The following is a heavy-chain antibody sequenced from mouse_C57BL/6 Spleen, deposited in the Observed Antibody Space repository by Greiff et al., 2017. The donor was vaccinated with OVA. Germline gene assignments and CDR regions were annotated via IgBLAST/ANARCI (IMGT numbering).Heavy chain of an antibody. V-gene: IGHV1-82*01. CDR1: GYAFSSSW. CDR2: IYPGDGDT. J-gene: IGHJ4*01. CDR3: ARGGDAICY. Sequence: VKLQQSGPELVKPGASVKISCKASGYAFSSSWMNWVKQRPGQGLEWIGRIYPGDGDTNYNGTFKGKATLTAYKSSSTAYMQLSSLTSEDSAVYYCARGGDAICYWGQGPSVTVST.